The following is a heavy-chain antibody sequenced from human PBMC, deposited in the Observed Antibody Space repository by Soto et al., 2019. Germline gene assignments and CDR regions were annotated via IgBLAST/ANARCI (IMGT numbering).Heavy chain of an antibody. Sequence: GASVKLSCKDCGYSFTGYSMHWVRQAPEQGLEWMGRIIPNLGNTNYARKLQGRVTMTTDTSTSTAYMELRSLKSDDTAVYYCARVSYYGSGSYQTDNWFDPWGQGTLVTVSS. J-gene: IGHJ5*02. CDR2: IIPNLGNT. CDR1: GYSFTGYS. D-gene: IGHD3-10*01. V-gene: IGHV1-18*04. CDR3: ARVSYYGSGSYQTDNWFDP.